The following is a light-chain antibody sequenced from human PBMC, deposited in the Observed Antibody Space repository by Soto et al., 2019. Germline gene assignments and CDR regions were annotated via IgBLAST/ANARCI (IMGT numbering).Light chain of an antibody. J-gene: IGLJ3*02. CDR2: DVS. CDR3: CYYAGSHFV. Sequence: QSVLTQPRSVSGSPGQSVTISCTGSSSDVGGYNYVSWYQQYPGKAPKLLIFDVSERPSGVPDRFSGSKSGNTASLTISGLQPDEEADYYCCYYAGSHFVFGGGTKLTVL. V-gene: IGLV2-11*01. CDR1: SSDVGGYNY.